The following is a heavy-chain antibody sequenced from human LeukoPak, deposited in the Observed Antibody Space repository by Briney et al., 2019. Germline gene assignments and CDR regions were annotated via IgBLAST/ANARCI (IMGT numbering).Heavy chain of an antibody. J-gene: IGHJ4*02. V-gene: IGHV3-33*01. CDR1: GFTFSSYG. CDR3: ARDLIHWNDWIREGAFDY. Sequence: GGSLRLSCAASGFTFSSYGMHWVRQAPGKGLEWVAVIWYDGSNKYYADSVKGRFTISRDNSKNTLYLQMNSLRAKDTAVYYCARDLIHWNDWIREGAFDYWGQGTLVTVSS. CDR2: IWYDGSNK. D-gene: IGHD1-1*01.